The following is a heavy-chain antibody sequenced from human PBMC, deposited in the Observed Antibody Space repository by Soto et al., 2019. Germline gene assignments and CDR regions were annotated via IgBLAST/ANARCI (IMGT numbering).Heavy chain of an antibody. J-gene: IGHJ6*02. Sequence: EVQLVESGGVLVQPGGSLRLSCAASGFTFSDHYMDWVRQAPGKGLEWVGRSSNKANGYTTEYAASVQGRFTISRDDSKNSLYLQMNSMNTEDTAVYFCAREVRIAPAGSGYSYYGMDVWGQGTTVTVSS. CDR1: GFTFSDHY. V-gene: IGHV3-72*01. D-gene: IGHD6-13*01. CDR2: SSNKANGYTT. CDR3: AREVRIAPAGSGYSYYGMDV.